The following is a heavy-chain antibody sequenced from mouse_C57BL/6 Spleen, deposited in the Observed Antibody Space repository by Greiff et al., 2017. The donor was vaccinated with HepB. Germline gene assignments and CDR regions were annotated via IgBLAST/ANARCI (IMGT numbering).Heavy chain of an antibody. Sequence: VQLQQSGAELVKPGASVKLSCTASGFNIKDYYMHWVKQRTEQGLEWIGRIDPEDGETKYAPKFQGKATITADTSSNTAYLQLSSLTSEDTAVYYCTSYYGSSYWYFDVWGTGTTVTVSS. D-gene: IGHD1-1*01. CDR3: TSYYGSSYWYFDV. J-gene: IGHJ1*03. CDR1: GFNIKDYY. CDR2: IDPEDGET. V-gene: IGHV14-2*01.